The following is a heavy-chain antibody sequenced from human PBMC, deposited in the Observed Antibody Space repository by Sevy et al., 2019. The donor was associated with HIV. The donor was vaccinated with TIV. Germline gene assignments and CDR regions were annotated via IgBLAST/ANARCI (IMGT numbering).Heavy chain of an antibody. V-gene: IGHV1-24*01. D-gene: IGHD3-22*01. CDR1: GYTLSQLS. J-gene: IGHJ4*02. CDR2: FDPEDGET. Sequence: ASVKVSCKVSGYTLSQLSMHWVRQAPGKGLEWMGSFDPEDGETLYAQKLQGRVTMTEDTSIDTAYMELNSLRSEDTDVYYCATTKDYYESSGCPFDYWGQGTLVTVSS. CDR3: ATTKDYYESSGCPFDY.